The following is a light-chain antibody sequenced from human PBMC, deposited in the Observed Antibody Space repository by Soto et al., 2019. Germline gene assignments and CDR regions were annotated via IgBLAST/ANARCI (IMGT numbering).Light chain of an antibody. CDR3: QQSYSTPWT. J-gene: IGKJ1*01. Sequence: DIPMTQSPSSLSASVGDRVTISCRASPTITSYLNWYQHKPGKAPKLLIYAASRLQSGVPSRFSGSGSGTEFTLTISSLQPEDFATYYCQQSYSTPWTFGQGTKVEIK. CDR1: PTITSY. V-gene: IGKV1-39*01. CDR2: AAS.